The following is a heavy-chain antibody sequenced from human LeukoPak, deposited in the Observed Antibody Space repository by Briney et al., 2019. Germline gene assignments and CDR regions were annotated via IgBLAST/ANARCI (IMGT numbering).Heavy chain of an antibody. CDR1: GGSVNSGAYY. D-gene: IGHD3-10*01. CDR2: IFFTGST. CDR3: ARDRASGMDF. V-gene: IGHV4-31*03. J-gene: IGHJ4*02. Sequence: SETLSLTCSVSGGSVNSGAYYWSWIRQFPGRGLEWIGRIFFTGSTDYNPSLKSRLAISIDTSRDQFSLELSAVSAADTATYYCARDRASGMDFWGRGILVTVSS.